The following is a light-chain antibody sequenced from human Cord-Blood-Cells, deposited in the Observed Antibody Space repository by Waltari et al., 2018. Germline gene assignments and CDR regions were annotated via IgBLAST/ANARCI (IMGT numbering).Light chain of an antibody. CDR3: QQYDNLLPLT. Sequence: DIQMTQSPSSLSASVGDRVTITCQASQDISNYLNWYQQKPGKAPKLLIYDASNLETGVPSRCSGSGSGTDFTFTISSLQPEDIATYYCQQYDNLLPLTFGGGTKVEIK. CDR2: DAS. V-gene: IGKV1-33*01. CDR1: QDISNY. J-gene: IGKJ4*01.